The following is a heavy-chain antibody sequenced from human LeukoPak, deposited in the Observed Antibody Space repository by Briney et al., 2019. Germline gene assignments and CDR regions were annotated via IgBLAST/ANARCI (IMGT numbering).Heavy chain of an antibody. Sequence: ASVKVSCKASGYTFTSYGISWVRQAPGQGLGWMGWIGAYNGNTNYAQKLQGRVTMTTDTSTSTAYMELRSLRSDDTAVYYCARDPLPDYYDFWSGYYPYYYYGMDVWGQGTTVTVSS. CDR2: IGAYNGNT. J-gene: IGHJ6*02. CDR1: GYTFTSYG. V-gene: IGHV1-18*01. D-gene: IGHD3-3*01. CDR3: ARDPLPDYYDFWSGYYPYYYYGMDV.